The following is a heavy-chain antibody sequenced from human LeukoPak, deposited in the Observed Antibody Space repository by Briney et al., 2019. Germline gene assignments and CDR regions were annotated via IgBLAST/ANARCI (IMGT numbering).Heavy chain of an antibody. CDR1: GGSISSSSYY. CDR3: AHIVVTIRPYYYYGMDV. D-gene: IGHD5-12*01. CDR2: IYYSGST. V-gene: IGHV4-39*01. Sequence: PSETLSLTCTVSGGSISSSSYYWGWIRQPPGKGLEWIGSIYYSGSTYYNPSLKSRVTISVDTSKNQFSLKLSSVSAADTAVYYCAHIVVTIRPYYYYGMDVWGQGTTVTVSS. J-gene: IGHJ6*02.